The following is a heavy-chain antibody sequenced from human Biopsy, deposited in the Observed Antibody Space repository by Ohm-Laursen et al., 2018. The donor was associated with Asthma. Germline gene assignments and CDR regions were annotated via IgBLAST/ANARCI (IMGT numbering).Heavy chain of an antibody. CDR3: ARAQAAQYYYGMDV. J-gene: IGHJ6*02. V-gene: IGHV4-30-2*01. CDR2: ISHSGST. D-gene: IGHD6-6*01. Sequence: SQTLSLTCTVSYGSITSGGYWTWIRQPPGKGLEWIGDISHSGSTYFNPSLKSRVTKSLDRTKSQFSLKLSSVTAADTALYYCARAQAAQYYYGMDVWGQGTTVIVSS. CDR1: YGSITSGGY.